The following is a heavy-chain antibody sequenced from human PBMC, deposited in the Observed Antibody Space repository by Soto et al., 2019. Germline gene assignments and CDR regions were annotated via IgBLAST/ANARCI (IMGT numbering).Heavy chain of an antibody. Sequence: EVQLVESGGGLVQPGGSLRLSCAASGFTFSGYWMSWVRQAPGKGLEWVANIKQDGSEQFYVDSVQGRFTISRDNAKNSLYLQMTSLRAEDTAVYYCAREAVWGQGTTVTVSS. CDR3: AREAV. CDR2: IKQDGSEQ. CDR1: GFTFSGYW. J-gene: IGHJ6*02. V-gene: IGHV3-7*05.